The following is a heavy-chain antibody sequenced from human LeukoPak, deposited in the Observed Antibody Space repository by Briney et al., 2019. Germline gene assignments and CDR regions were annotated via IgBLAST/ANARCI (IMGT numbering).Heavy chain of an antibody. CDR2: IDIDGSKK. J-gene: IGHJ3*02. V-gene: IGHV3-7*03. Sequence: GGSLRLSCAASGFTFSSYWMTWVRQVPGRGLEWVANIDIDGSKKVYVGSVKGRFTISRDNARNSLFLQMLSLRAEDTAVYYCATDRAFHAFDIWGQGTMVTVSS. CDR3: ATDRAFHAFDI. CDR1: GFTFSSYW. D-gene: IGHD2-21*01.